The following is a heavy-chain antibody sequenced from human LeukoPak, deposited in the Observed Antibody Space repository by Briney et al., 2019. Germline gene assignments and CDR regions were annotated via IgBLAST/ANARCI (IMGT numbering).Heavy chain of an antibody. Sequence: ASVKVSCKASGYTFTSYGISWVRQAPGQGLEWMGWISAYNGNTNYAQKLQGRVTMTTDTSTSTDYMELRSLRSDDTAVYYCARDLTPHYDILTGYPDAFDIWGQGTMVTVSS. CDR2: ISAYNGNT. D-gene: IGHD3-9*01. V-gene: IGHV1-18*01. CDR1: GYTFTSYG. CDR3: ARDLTPHYDILTGYPDAFDI. J-gene: IGHJ3*02.